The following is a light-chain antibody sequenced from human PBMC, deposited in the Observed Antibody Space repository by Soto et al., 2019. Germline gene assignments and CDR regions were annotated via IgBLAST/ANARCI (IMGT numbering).Light chain of an antibody. V-gene: IGLV2-8*01. CDR3: NAQADNGKHV. CDR2: EVS. J-gene: IGLJ1*01. Sequence: QSVLTQPPSASGSPGQSVTISCTGNSNDVGHSSFISWYQQYPGKGPKLIIYEVSKRPSGVPDRFSGSKSGNTASLSVSGLHDEEKGEYICNAQADNGKHVFGTGTKLTVL. CDR1: SNDVGHSSF.